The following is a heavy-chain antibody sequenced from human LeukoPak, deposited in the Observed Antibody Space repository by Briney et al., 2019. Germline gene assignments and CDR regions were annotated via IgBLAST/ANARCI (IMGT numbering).Heavy chain of an antibody. CDR1: GGSFSGYY. V-gene: IGHV4-34*01. CDR3: ARANGDYLYRSYYYMDV. D-gene: IGHD4-17*01. CDR2: INRSGSI. Sequence: PAGTLCLTCAVSGGSFSGYYWSWIRQPPGKGLEWVWEINRSGSINYNASLKSRVTITVDTSKHQFSLKLSSVTAADTAAYYCARANGDYLYRSYYYMDVWGKGTTVTVSS. J-gene: IGHJ6*03.